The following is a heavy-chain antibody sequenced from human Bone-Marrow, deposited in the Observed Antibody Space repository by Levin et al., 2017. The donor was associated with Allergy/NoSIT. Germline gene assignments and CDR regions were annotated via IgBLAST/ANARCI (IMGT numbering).Heavy chain of an antibody. Sequence: SETLSLTCTVRGGSVSSGSYHWSWIRQPPGTGLEWIGFMYNSGSTNYNPSLQSRVTISVDTSKNHFSLRLSSVTAADTAVYYCARFYSGSYYGWFDPWGQGTLVIVSS. CDR3: ARFYSGSYYGWFDP. D-gene: IGHD1-26*01. V-gene: IGHV4-61*03. CDR2: MYNSGST. J-gene: IGHJ5*02. CDR1: GGSVSSGSYH.